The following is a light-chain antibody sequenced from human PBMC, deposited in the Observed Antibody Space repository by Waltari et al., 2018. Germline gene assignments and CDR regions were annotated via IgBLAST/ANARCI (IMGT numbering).Light chain of an antibody. CDR3: QQYGTSPQT. J-gene: IGKJ1*01. CDR1: QRVSSNF. Sequence: EVVLKQSPGTLSLSPGERATLFCRASQRVSSNFLAWFQQKPGQARRLLMYGASSRASGIPDRFSGSGSETDFTLTISRLESEDVAVYYCQQYGTSPQTFGQGTKVEI. CDR2: GAS. V-gene: IGKV3-20*01.